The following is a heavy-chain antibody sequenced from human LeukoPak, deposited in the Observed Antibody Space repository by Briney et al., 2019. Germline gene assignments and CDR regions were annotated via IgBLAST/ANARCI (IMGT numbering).Heavy chain of an antibody. J-gene: IGHJ6*02. Sequence: PGGSLRLSCVGSGFTFSDHYMDWVRQVPGKGPEWVGRIRDKANSYTTEYAASIKGRYTVSRDDSKSSVYLQMYNLNIEDTALYYCARGASSFRPAYYHGLDVWGQGTTVTVSS. CDR2: IRDKANSYTT. V-gene: IGHV3-72*01. CDR3: ARGASSFRPAYYHGLDV. CDR1: GFTFSDHY. D-gene: IGHD2-15*01.